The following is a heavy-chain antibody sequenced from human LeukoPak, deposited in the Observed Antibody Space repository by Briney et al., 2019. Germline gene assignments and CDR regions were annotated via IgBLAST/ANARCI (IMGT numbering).Heavy chain of an antibody. J-gene: IGHJ4*02. V-gene: IGHV3-9*01. CDR2: ISWNSGSI. Sequence: GGSLRLSCAGSGFIFNNYAMHWVRQPPGKGLEWVSGISWNSGSIDYADSVKGRFTISRDNSKDTLYLQMNSLRAEDTAVYYCAREGASSSFGYWGQGTLVTVSS. D-gene: IGHD6-13*01. CDR1: GFIFNNYA. CDR3: AREGASSSFGY.